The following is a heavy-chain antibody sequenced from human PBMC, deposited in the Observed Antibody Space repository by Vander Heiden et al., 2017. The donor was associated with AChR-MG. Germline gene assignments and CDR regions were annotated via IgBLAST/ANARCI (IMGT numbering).Heavy chain of an antibody. CDR3: AKDMTGGIAAAGIGY. Sequence: EVQLVESGGGLVQPGRSLRLSCAASGFTFDDYAMHWVRQDPGKGLEWVSGISWNSGSIGYADSVKGRFTISRDNAKNSLYLQMNSLRAEDTALYYCAKDMTGGIAAAGIGYWGQGTLVTVSS. CDR2: ISWNSGSI. D-gene: IGHD6-13*01. V-gene: IGHV3-9*01. J-gene: IGHJ4*02. CDR1: GFTFDDYA.